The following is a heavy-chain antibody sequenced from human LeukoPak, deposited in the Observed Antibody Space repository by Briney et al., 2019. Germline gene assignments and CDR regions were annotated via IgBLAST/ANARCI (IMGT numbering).Heavy chain of an antibody. Sequence: GGSLRLSCAASGFTLSNYEMNWVRQAPGKGLEWVSYIGSSSGIIYYTDSVKGRFTIFRDNAANSLYLQMNSLRVEDTAVYYCARVFEATGTWNASDMRGQGTMVTVSS. J-gene: IGHJ3*02. CDR1: GFTLSNYE. D-gene: IGHD6-13*01. CDR2: IGSSSGII. V-gene: IGHV3-48*03. CDR3: ARVFEATGTWNASDM.